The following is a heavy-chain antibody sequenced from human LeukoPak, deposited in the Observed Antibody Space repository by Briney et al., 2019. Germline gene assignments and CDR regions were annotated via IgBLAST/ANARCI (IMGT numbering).Heavy chain of an antibody. D-gene: IGHD3-22*01. CDR1: GFTFSSYE. CDR3: ARVENAYYYDSSGTLDFDY. CDR2: ISNSGSAI. Sequence: GGSLRLSCAASGFTFSSYEMNWVRQAPGKGLEWVSYISNSGSAIYYADSVKGRFTISRDNAKNSLYLQMNSLRAEDTAVYYCARVENAYYYDSSGTLDFDYWGQGTLVTVSS. J-gene: IGHJ4*02. V-gene: IGHV3-48*03.